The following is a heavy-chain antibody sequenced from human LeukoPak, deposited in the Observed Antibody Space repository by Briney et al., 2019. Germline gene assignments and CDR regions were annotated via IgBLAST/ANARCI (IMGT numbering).Heavy chain of an antibody. D-gene: IGHD3-10*01. Sequence: GGSLRLSCAASGFTFSNYWMSWVRQAPGEGLGWVANIKPDGGEEYYVDSLKGRFTVSRDNARNSLYLQMNSLRAEDTAVYYCARATEVLWFGELSGYYYMDVWGKGTTVTVSS. CDR1: GFTFSNYW. CDR3: ARATEVLWFGELSGYYYMDV. CDR2: IKPDGGEE. V-gene: IGHV3-7*01. J-gene: IGHJ6*03.